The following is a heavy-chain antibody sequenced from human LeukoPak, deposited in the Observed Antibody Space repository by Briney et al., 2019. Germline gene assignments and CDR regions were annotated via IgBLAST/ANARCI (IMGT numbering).Heavy chain of an antibody. J-gene: IGHJ4*02. V-gene: IGHV1-2*02. Sequence: ASVKVSCKASGYIFTSYYMHWVRQAPGQGLEWMGWINPNTGSTNFAQKFQGRIAMMRATSITTFYMELNSQRSDDTAVYYCARSVSISPMFDYWGQGTLIPVSS. CDR2: INPNTGST. CDR3: ARSVSISPMFDY. D-gene: IGHD2-21*01. CDR1: GYIFTSYY.